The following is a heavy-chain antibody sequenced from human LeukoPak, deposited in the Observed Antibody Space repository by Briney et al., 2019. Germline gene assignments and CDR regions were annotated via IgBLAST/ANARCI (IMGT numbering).Heavy chain of an antibody. J-gene: IGHJ6*03. V-gene: IGHV1-2*06. Sequence: ASVKVSCKASGYTFTGYYMNWVRQAPGQGLEWMGRINPNSGGTNYAQKFQGRVTMTRDTSISTAYMELSRLRSDDTAVYYCAREKRYSYGPWYYYMDVWGKGTTVTVSS. CDR2: INPNSGGT. CDR3: AREKRYSYGPWYYYMDV. CDR1: GYTFTGYY. D-gene: IGHD5-18*01.